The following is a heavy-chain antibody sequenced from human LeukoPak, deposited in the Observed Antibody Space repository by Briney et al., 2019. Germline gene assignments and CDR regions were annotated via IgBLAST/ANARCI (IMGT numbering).Heavy chain of an antibody. Sequence: PSETLSLTCTVSGGSISSSSYYWGWIRQPPGKGLEWIGSIYYSGSTYYNPSLKSRVTISVDTSKNQFSLKLSSVTAADTAVYYCARRIAAALRGNFDYWGQGTLVTVSS. J-gene: IGHJ4*02. CDR1: GGSISSSSYY. V-gene: IGHV4-39*07. D-gene: IGHD6-13*01. CDR3: ARRIAAALRGNFDY. CDR2: IYYSGST.